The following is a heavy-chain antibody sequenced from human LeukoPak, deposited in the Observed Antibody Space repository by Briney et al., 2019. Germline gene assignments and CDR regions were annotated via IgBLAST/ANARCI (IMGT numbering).Heavy chain of an antibody. Sequence: GGSLRLSCAASGFTFDDYAMHWVRQAPGKGLEWVSGISWNSGSIGYADSVKGRFTMSRDNAKNSLYLQMNSLRAEDTALYYCAKGLWVQLENSLDYWGQGTLVTVSS. CDR1: GFTFDDYA. J-gene: IGHJ4*02. CDR3: AKGLWVQLENSLDY. D-gene: IGHD1-1*01. CDR2: ISWNSGSI. V-gene: IGHV3-9*01.